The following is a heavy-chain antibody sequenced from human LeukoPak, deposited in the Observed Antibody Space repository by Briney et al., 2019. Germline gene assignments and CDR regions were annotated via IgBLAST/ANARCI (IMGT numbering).Heavy chain of an antibody. D-gene: IGHD5-24*01. J-gene: IGHJ4*02. Sequence: SQTLSLTCTVSGGSISSGDYYWSWIRQPPGKGLEWIGYIYYSGSTYYNPSLKSRVTISVDTSKNQFSLKLSSVTAADTAVYYCARAPYGYNLAFDYWGQGTLVTVSS. CDR2: IYYSGST. V-gene: IGHV4-30-4*01. CDR3: ARAPYGYNLAFDY. CDR1: GGSISSGDYY.